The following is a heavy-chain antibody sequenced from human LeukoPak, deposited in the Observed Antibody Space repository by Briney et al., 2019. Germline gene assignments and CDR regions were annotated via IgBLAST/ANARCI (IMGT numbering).Heavy chain of an antibody. J-gene: IGHJ4*02. V-gene: IGHV3-30*02. CDR1: GFTFSSYG. CDR2: IRYDGSNK. Sequence: PGGSLRLSCAASGFTFSSYGMHWVRQAPGKGLEWVAFIRYDGSNKYYADSVKGRFTISRDNSKNTLYLQMNSLRAEDTAVYYCAKGERGYSYGSFDYWGQGTLVIVSS. D-gene: IGHD5-18*01. CDR3: AKGERGYSYGSFDY.